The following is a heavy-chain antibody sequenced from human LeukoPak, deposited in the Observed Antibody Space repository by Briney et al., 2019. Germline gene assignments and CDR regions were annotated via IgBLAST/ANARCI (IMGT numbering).Heavy chain of an antibody. D-gene: IGHD4-11*01. J-gene: IGHJ5*02. CDR3: ARLHQFWFDP. CDR1: GGSISSYY. CDR2: IYTSGST. V-gene: IGHV4-4*09. Sequence: SETLSLTCTVSGGSISSYYWSWIRQPPGKGLEWIGYIYTSGSTNYNPSLKSRVTIPVDTSKNQFSLKLSSVTAADTAVYYCARLHQFWFDPWGQGTLVTVSS.